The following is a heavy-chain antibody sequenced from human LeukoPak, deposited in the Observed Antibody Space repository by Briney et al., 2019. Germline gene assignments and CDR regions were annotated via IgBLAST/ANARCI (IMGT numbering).Heavy chain of an antibody. CDR2: ISRSSSYI. CDR3: ARDNIYCSSINCLFDY. D-gene: IGHD2-2*01. V-gene: IGHV3-21*01. CDR1: GFTFSSYS. J-gene: IGHJ4*02. Sequence: GGSLRLSCAASGFTFSSYSMNWVRQAPGKGLEWVSSISRSSSYIYYADSVKGRFTISRDNAKNSLYLQMNSLRAEDTAVYYCARDNIYCSSINCLFDYWGQGTLVTVSS.